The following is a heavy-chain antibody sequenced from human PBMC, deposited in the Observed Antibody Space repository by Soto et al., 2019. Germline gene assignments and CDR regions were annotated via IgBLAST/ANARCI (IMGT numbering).Heavy chain of an antibody. J-gene: IGHJ4*02. D-gene: IGHD2-2*02. CDR2: ISAYNGNT. Sequence: GASVKVSCKASGYTFTSYGISWVRQAPGQGLERMGWISAYNGNTNYAQKLQGRVTMTTDTSTSTAYMELRSLRSDDTAVYYCARDIGYCSSTSCYRTPFDYWGQGTLVTVSS. CDR1: GYTFTSYG. CDR3: ARDIGYCSSTSCYRTPFDY. V-gene: IGHV1-18*01.